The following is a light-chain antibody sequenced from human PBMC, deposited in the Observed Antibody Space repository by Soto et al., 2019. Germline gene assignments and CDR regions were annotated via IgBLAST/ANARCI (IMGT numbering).Light chain of an antibody. J-gene: IGLJ2*01. CDR1: SSDVGAYNY. V-gene: IGLV2-8*01. Sequence: QSALTQPPSASGSPGQSVTISCTGTSSDVGAYNYVSWYQQHPGKAPKLMIYEVTKRPSGVPDRFSASKSGNTASLTVSGLQPEDEADYYCSSYGGSNNLIFGGGTKLTVL. CDR2: EVT. CDR3: SSYGGSNNLI.